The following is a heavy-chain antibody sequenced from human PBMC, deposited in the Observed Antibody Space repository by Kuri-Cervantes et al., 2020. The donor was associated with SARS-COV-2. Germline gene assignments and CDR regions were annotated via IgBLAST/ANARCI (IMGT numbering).Heavy chain of an antibody. CDR2: IYYSGST. CDR3: ARGRQDYYYYGMDV. V-gene: IGHV4-59*01. J-gene: IGHJ6*02. CDR1: GGSISSYY. Sequence: SEILSLTCTVSGGSISSYYWSWIRQPPGKGLEWIGYIYYSGSTNYNPSLKSRVTISVDTSKNQFSLKLSSVTAADTAVYYCARGRQDYYYYGMDVWGQGTTVTVSS.